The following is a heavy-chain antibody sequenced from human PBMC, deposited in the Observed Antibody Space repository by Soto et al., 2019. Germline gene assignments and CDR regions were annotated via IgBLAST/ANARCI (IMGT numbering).Heavy chain of an antibody. CDR1: GYTFTDYF. CDR3: ARGPKDYYDSTEELDY. D-gene: IGHD3-22*01. Sequence: ASVKVSCKASGYTFTDYFLHWVRQAPGQGLEWMGWVKPNSDGTKYAQRFQGRVTMTKDTSINTAYMALSRLRSDHTAIYYCARGPKDYYDSTEELDYWGQGTLVTVSS. J-gene: IGHJ4*02. CDR2: VKPNSDGT. V-gene: IGHV1-2*02.